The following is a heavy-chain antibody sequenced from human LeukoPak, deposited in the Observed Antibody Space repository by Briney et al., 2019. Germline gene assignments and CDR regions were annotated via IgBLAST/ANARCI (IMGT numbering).Heavy chain of an antibody. Sequence: PSQTLSLTFSVSGGSISSGGYSWSWIRQPPGKGLEWIGYIYHSGSTYYNPSLKSRVTISVDRSKNQFSLKLSSVTAADTAVYYCARSRYYYGSGSSPSLFDYGGQGTLVTVSS. CDR1: GGSISSGGYS. CDR3: ARSRYYYGSGSSPSLFDY. D-gene: IGHD3-10*01. V-gene: IGHV4-30-2*01. CDR2: IYHSGST. J-gene: IGHJ4*02.